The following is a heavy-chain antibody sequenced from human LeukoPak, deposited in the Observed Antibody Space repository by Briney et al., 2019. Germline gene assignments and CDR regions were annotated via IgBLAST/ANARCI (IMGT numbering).Heavy chain of an antibody. CDR3: VRTYYDSLTAYYSYFDL. Sequence: PGRSLRLSCAASGFTFSTYAMHWVRQAPGKGLEWVAFISSAGTTTYYADSVKGRLTISRDYSKTSLYLQMNSLRGDDTAEYYCVRTYYDSLTAYYSYFDLWGQGSLVTVTS. V-gene: IGHV3-30-3*01. CDR1: GFTFSTYA. D-gene: IGHD3-9*01. CDR2: ISSAGTTT. J-gene: IGHJ4*02.